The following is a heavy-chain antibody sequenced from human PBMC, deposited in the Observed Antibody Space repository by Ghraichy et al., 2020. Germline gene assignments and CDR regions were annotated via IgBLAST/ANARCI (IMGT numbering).Heavy chain of an antibody. J-gene: IGHJ4*02. V-gene: IGHV3-23*01. CDR3: AKSDSSSWYFRPPTFDY. D-gene: IGHD6-13*01. CDR2: ISGSGGST. Sequence: GGSLRLSCAASGFTFSSYAMSWVRQAPGKGLEWVSAISGSGGSTYYADSVKGRFTISRDNSKNTLYLQMNSLRAEDTAVYYCAKSDSSSWYFRPPTFDYWGQGTLVTVSS. CDR1: GFTFSSYA.